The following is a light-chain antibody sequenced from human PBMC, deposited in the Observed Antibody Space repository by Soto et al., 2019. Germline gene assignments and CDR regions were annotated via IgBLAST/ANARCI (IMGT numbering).Light chain of an antibody. CDR1: SSDVGGYDF. Sequence: QSVLTQPASVSGSPGQSITISCTGTSSDVGGYDFVSWYQQHPGKAPKLMIYEVSSRPSGVSNRFSGSKSGNTASLTISGLQAEDEADYYCSSYTSSSTWVFGGGTQLTVL. V-gene: IGLV2-14*01. CDR2: EVS. J-gene: IGLJ3*02. CDR3: SSYTSSSTWV.